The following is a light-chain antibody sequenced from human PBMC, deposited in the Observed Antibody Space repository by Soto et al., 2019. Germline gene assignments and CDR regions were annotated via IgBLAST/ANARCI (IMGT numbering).Light chain of an antibody. V-gene: IGKV3-20*01. CDR3: HQRQSWPRT. CDR2: GAS. CDR1: QTVIHNY. Sequence: EIVFSQSPDTLALSPRETATLSCRASQTVIHNYLAWHQQKPGQTPRLLVYGASSRATGIPDRFSGSGSGTDFTLTISRLEPEDFAVYYCHQRQSWPRTFGQGTKVDIK. J-gene: IGKJ1*01.